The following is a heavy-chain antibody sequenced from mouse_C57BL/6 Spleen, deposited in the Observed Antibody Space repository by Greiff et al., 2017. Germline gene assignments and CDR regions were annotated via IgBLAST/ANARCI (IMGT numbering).Heavy chain of an antibody. J-gene: IGHJ3*01. V-gene: IGHV14-4*01. CDR1: GFNIKDDY. CDR2: IDPENGDT. CDR3: TTLDSSGYWFAY. Sequence: EVQLQQSGAELVRPGASVKLSCTASGFNIKDDYMHWVKQRPEQGLEWIGWIDPENGDTEYASKFQGKATITADPSSNTAYLQLSSLTSEDTAVYYCTTLDSSGYWFAYWGQGTLVTVSA. D-gene: IGHD3-2*02.